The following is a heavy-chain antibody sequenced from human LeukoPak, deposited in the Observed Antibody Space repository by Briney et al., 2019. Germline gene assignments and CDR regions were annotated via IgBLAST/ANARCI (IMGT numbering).Heavy chain of an antibody. Sequence: PAGSLTLTCAASGFTFSSYAMSWVRQAQGQGLEWVSTTSGSGSSTYYADSVKGRFTISRDNAKNTLYLQMNSLRAEDTAVYYCARGGPMVRGVMSPYYCMDVWGQGTTVTVSS. CDR3: ARGGPMVRGVMSPYYCMDV. CDR1: GFTFSSYA. J-gene: IGHJ6*02. CDR2: TSGSGSST. V-gene: IGHV3-23*01. D-gene: IGHD3-10*01.